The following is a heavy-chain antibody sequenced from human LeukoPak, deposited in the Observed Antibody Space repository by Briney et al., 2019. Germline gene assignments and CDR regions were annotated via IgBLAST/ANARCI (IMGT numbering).Heavy chain of an antibody. V-gene: IGHV4-39*07. CDR1: GGSISNGSSF. D-gene: IGHD3-10*01. CDR2: IYHSGST. J-gene: IGHJ4*02. Sequence: SETLSLTCTVSGGSISNGSSFWAWIRQPPGRGLQWIGSIYHSGSTYYNSSLKSRVTISVDTSKNQFSLKLSSVTAADMAVYYCARVITMVRGVRVGLLDYWGQGTLVTVSS. CDR3: ARVITMVRGVRVGLLDY.